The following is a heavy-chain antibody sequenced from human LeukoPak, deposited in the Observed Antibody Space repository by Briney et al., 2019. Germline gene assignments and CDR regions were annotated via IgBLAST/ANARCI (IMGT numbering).Heavy chain of an antibody. D-gene: IGHD2-15*01. Sequence: GGSLRLSCAASGFTFSSYAMGWVRQAPGKGLEWVSAISGSGGSTYYADSVKGRFTISRDNSKNTLYLQMNSLRAEDTAVYYCAKDSDVVVVAATSFDYWGQGTLVTVSS. V-gene: IGHV3-23*01. CDR3: AKDSDVVVVAATSFDY. CDR2: ISGSGGST. J-gene: IGHJ4*02. CDR1: GFTFSSYA.